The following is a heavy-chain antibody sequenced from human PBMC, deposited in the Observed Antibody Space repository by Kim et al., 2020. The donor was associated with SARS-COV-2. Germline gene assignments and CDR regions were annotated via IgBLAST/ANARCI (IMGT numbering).Heavy chain of an antibody. Sequence: GGSLRLSCAASGFTFSSYAMSWVRQAPGKGLEWVSAISGSGGSTYYADSVKGRFTISRDNSKNTLYLQMNSLRAEDTAVYYCAKDQVTMVRGGNYYYGMDVWGQGTTVTVSS. D-gene: IGHD3-10*01. V-gene: IGHV3-23*01. CDR3: AKDQVTMVRGGNYYYGMDV. J-gene: IGHJ6*02. CDR1: GFTFSSYA. CDR2: ISGSGGST.